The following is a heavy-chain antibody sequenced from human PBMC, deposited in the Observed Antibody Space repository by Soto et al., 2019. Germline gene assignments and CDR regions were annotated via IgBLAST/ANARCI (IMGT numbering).Heavy chain of an antibody. CDR1: GFTFSNYA. CDR2: SSGSGDIT. V-gene: IGHV3-23*01. CDR3: AKASGDSTRRYYYGMDV. D-gene: IGHD1-26*01. Sequence: LRLSCAASGFTFSNYAMTWVRQPAGKGLEWVSGSSGSGDITYYADSVKGRLTIYRDNSKNTLYLQLNSLRAEDTAVYYCAKASGDSTRRYYYGMDVWGQGTTVTV. J-gene: IGHJ6*02.